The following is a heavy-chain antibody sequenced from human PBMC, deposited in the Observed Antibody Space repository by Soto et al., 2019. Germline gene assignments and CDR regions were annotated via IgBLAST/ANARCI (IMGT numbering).Heavy chain of an antibody. Sequence: SVKVSCKASGGTFSSDAISWVRQAPGQGLEWMGGIIAIFGTANYAQKFQGRVTITADESTSTAYMELSSLRSEDTAVYSCARDPTSRNKISGVVTFGAFDIWGQGTMVNVSS. J-gene: IGHJ3*02. D-gene: IGHD3-3*01. V-gene: IGHV1-69*13. CDR2: IIAIFGTA. CDR1: GGTFSSDA. CDR3: ARDPTSRNKISGVVTFGAFDI.